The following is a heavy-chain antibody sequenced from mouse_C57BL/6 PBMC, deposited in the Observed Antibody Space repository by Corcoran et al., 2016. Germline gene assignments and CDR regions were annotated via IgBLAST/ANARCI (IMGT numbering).Heavy chain of an antibody. V-gene: IGHV1-80*01. D-gene: IGHD1-1*01. Sequence: QVQLQQSGAELVKPGASVKISCKASGYAFSSYWMNWVKQRPGKGLEWIGQIYPGDGDTNYNGKFKGKATLTADKSSSTAYMQLSSLTSEDSAVYFCARYNYGSSYGFAYWGQGTLVTVSA. CDR1: GYAFSSYW. CDR3: ARYNYGSSYGFAY. CDR2: IYPGDGDT. J-gene: IGHJ3*01.